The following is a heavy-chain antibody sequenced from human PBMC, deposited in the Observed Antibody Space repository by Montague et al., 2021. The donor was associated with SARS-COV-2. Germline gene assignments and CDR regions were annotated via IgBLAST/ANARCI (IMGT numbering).Heavy chain of an antibody. CDR1: GGSIRSYY. V-gene: IGHV4-59*08. Sequence: SETLSLTCTVSGGSIRSYYWSWIRQPPGKGLEWIGYFHDSGSTNYNPSLKSRVTMSVDTSKNQFSLKVNSVTAADTAVYYCASLVRRLANKSYFFDFWGQGTLVTVSS. D-gene: IGHD2-8*02. CDR3: ASLVRRLANKSYFFDF. CDR2: FHDSGST. J-gene: IGHJ4*02.